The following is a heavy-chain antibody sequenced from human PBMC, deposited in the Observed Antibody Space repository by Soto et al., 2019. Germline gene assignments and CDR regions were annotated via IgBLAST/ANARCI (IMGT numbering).Heavy chain of an antibody. Sequence: GGSLRLSCAASGFTFSSYAMSWVRQAPGKGLEWVSSISGSDGSTYYADSVKGRFTISRDNSKNTLYLQMNSLRAEDTAVYYCAKDLWEYYIWGSQALDYWGQGTMGTVSS. J-gene: IGHJ4*02. CDR1: GFTFSSYA. CDR3: AKDLWEYYIWGSQALDY. D-gene: IGHD3-16*01. CDR2: ISGSDGST. V-gene: IGHV3-23*01.